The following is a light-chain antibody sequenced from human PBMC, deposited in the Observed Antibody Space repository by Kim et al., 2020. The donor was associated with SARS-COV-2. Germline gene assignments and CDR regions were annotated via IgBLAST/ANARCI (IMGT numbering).Light chain of an antibody. V-gene: IGLV10-54*01. Sequence: ATLTCTGNSNNVGKLGAAWRQQHQGHPPKLQSYRNNNRPSGISERLSASRSGNTASLTITRLQPEDEADYYCSAWDSSLSAWVFGGGTQLTVL. J-gene: IGLJ3*02. CDR2: RNN. CDR1: SNNVGKLG. CDR3: SAWDSSLSAWV.